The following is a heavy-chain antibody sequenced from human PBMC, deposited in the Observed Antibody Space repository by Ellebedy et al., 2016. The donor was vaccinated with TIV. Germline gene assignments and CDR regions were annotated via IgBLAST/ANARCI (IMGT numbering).Heavy chain of an antibody. D-gene: IGHD1-14*01. Sequence: GGSLRLSCVASRFSFNSYWMSWVRQAPGKGLVWVSRVSSEGSTTTYPDSVEGRFTISRDNAKNTLSLEMTSLRDEDTAVYYCVRDSLGPGNHGYFDYWGQGTLVTVSA. J-gene: IGHJ4*02. V-gene: IGHV3-74*01. CDR3: VRDSLGPGNHGYFDY. CDR1: RFSFNSYW. CDR2: VSSEGSTT.